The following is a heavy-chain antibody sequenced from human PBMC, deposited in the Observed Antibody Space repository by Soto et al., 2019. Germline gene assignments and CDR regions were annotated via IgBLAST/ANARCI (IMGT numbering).Heavy chain of an antibody. CDR2: IYPSDSYT. CDR3: ARHPTAAYCSGGSCYSANGGMDV. V-gene: IGHV5-10-1*01. Sequence: PGASLKISCEGSGYSFTSYWISRVRQMPGKSLAWVGRIYPSDSYTNYSPSFQGHVTISADKSISTAYLQWSSLKASDNAMYYCARHPTAAYCSGGSCYSANGGMDVWGQGTTVTVSS. J-gene: IGHJ6*02. CDR1: GYSFTSYW. D-gene: IGHD2-15*01.